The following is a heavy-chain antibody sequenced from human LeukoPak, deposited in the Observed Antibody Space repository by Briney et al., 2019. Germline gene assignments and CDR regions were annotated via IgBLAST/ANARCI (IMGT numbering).Heavy chain of an antibody. CDR2: INPDGSRT. J-gene: IGHJ4*02. D-gene: IGHD1-14*01. Sequence: GGSLRLSCAASGFTLSRYGMNWVRQAPGKGLVWVSRINPDGSRTDYAESVKGRFTISRDNAKNTLSLEMNSLGDEDTAVYYCSRDFNGRNDFWGQGTLVTVSS. CDR3: SRDFNGRNDF. V-gene: IGHV3-74*01. CDR1: GFTLSRYG.